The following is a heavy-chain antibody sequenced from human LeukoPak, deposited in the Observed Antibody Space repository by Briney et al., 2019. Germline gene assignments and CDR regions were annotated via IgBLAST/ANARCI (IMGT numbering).Heavy chain of an antibody. CDR1: GXTXXXYW. CDR3: ATGGDLYCTTANCLPFDY. Sequence: SXXXSXXAXGXTXXXYWMSWVRQAPGKGLEGVANIQQNGGGKHYVDSVKGRFTISRENAKNSLYVQMDNLRAEDTAVYYCATGGDLYCTTANCLPFDYWGQGTLVTVSS. CDR2: IQQNGGGK. J-gene: IGHJ4*02. D-gene: IGHD2-8*01. V-gene: IGHV3-7*01.